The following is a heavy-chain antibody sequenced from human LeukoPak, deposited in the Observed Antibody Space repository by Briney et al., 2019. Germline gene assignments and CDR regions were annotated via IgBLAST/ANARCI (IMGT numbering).Heavy chain of an antibody. Sequence: GGSLRLSCAASGFTFSSYAMSWVRQAPGKGLEWVANIKQDGSEKYYVDSVKGRFTISRDNAKNSLYLQMNSLRAEDMALYYCARSSGWYKGSYFDYWGQGTLVTVSS. CDR2: IKQDGSEK. D-gene: IGHD6-19*01. CDR3: ARSSGWYKGSYFDY. J-gene: IGHJ4*02. CDR1: GFTFSSYA. V-gene: IGHV3-7*03.